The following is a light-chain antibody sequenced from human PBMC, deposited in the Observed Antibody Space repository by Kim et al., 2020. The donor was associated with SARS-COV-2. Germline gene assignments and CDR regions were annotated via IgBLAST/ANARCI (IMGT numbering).Light chain of an antibody. CDR2: GAS. CDR1: QSVSSN. V-gene: IGKV3-15*01. Sequence: IVMTQSPATLSVSPGERATLSCRASQSVSSNLAWYQQKPGQAPRLLIYGASTRATGIPGRFSGSGSGTEFTLTISSLQSEDFAVYYCQQYSHWPLTFGGGTKVDIK. J-gene: IGKJ4*01. CDR3: QQYSHWPLT.